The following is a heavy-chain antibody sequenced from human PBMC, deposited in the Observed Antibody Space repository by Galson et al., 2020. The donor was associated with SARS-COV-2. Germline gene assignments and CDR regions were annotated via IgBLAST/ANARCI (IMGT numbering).Heavy chain of an antibody. CDR3: ARDLSSITIFGVGRYGMDV. Sequence: GGSLRLSCAASGCTFSSYSMNWVRQAPGKGLEWVSYISSSSSTIYYADSVKGRFTISRDNAKNSLYLQMNSLRDEDTAVYYCARDLSSITIFGVGRYGMDVWGQGTTVTVSS. CDR2: ISSSSSTI. CDR1: GCTFSSYS. J-gene: IGHJ6*02. V-gene: IGHV3-48*02. D-gene: IGHD3-3*01.